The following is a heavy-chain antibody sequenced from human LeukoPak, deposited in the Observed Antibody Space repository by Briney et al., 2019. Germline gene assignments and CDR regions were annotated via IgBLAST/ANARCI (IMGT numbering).Heavy chain of an antibody. J-gene: IGHJ6*03. CDR1: GGSINSYY. CDR2: FYDSGKT. V-gene: IGHV4-59*01. CDR3: TRVDSSSKYYYYHYMDV. Sequence: SETLSLTCSASGGSINSYYWGWIRHPPGRRLEGIGYFYDSGKTNYNPAIESRVTMSVDTSKNQFSLELRSVTAADTAVYYCTRVDSSSKYYYYHYMDVWGKGTTVTVSS. D-gene: IGHD6-6*01.